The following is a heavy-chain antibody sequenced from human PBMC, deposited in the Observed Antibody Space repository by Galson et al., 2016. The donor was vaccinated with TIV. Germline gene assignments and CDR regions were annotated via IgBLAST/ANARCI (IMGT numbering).Heavy chain of an antibody. J-gene: IGHJ3*02. CDR1: GFIFDEYA. Sequence: SLRLSCAASGFIFDEYAMHWVRQAPGKGLEWVSGISWNSGNIGYADSVKGRFTITRDNAKNSQYLQMNSLRPEDTALYHCVKANVYLGLVVADGAFDIWGQGTMVTVSS. CDR3: VKANVYLGLVVADGAFDI. V-gene: IGHV3-9*01. CDR2: ISWNSGNI. D-gene: IGHD3-22*01.